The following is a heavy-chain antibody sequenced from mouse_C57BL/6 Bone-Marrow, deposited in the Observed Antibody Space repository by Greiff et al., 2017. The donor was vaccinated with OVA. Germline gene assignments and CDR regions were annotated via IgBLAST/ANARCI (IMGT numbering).Heavy chain of an antibody. Sequence: QVHVKQPGAELVRPGPSVKLSCKASGYTFTSYWMHWVKQRPGQGLEWIGVIDPSDSYTNYNQMFKGKATLTVDTSSSTAYMQHSSLTSEDSAVYYCARESTRGYWGQGTTLTVSS. CDR2: IDPSDSYT. V-gene: IGHV1-59*01. CDR3: ARESTRGY. CDR1: GYTFTSYW. J-gene: IGHJ2*01. D-gene: IGHD5-1*01.